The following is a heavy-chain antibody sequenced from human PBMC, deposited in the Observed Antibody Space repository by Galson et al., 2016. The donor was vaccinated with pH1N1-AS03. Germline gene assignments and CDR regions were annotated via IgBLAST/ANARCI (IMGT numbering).Heavy chain of an antibody. CDR1: GASISNSNW. CDR2: IYHNGAT. D-gene: IGHD6-6*01. J-gene: IGHJ4*02. Sequence: LSLTCTVSGASISNSNWWSWVRQTPEKGLEWIGEIYHNGATNYLPSLKSRVAISLDTSKNQFSLKLTSVTAADTAVYYCARCGVSSSIDYWGQGTLVTVSS. V-gene: IGHV4-4*02. CDR3: ARCGVSSSIDY.